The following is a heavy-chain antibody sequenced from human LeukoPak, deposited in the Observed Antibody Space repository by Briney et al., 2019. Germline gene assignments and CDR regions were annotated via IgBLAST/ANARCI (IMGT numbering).Heavy chain of an antibody. J-gene: IGHJ6*02. CDR1: DFTFDFYW. CDR3: ARAPHYSNYGPYYYGMDV. V-gene: IGHV3-11*06. Sequence: GGSLRLSCVASDFTFDFYWMTWVRQAPGKGLEWVSYISSSSSYTNYADSVKGRFTISRDSAKNSLYLQMNSLRAEDTAVYYCARAPHYSNYGPYYYGMDVWGQGTTVTVSS. CDR2: ISSSSSYT. D-gene: IGHD4-11*01.